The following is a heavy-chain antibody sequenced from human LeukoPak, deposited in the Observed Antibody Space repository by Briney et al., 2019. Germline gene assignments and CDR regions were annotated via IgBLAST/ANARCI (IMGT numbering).Heavy chain of an antibody. CDR1: GFTFSSYA. V-gene: IGHV3-23*01. CDR2: ISGSGGST. J-gene: IGHJ4*02. CDR3: AKDGPPDYCSSTSCYTQRFDY. D-gene: IGHD2-2*02. Sequence: GGSLRLSCAASGFTFSSYAMSWVRQAPGKGLEWVSAISGSGGSTYYADSVKGRFTISRDNSKNTLYLQMNSLRAEDTAVYYCAKDGPPDYCSSTSCYTQRFDYWGQGPLVTVSS.